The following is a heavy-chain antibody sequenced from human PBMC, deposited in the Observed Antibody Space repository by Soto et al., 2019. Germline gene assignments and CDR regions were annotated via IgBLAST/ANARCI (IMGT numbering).Heavy chain of an antibody. J-gene: IGHJ5*02. D-gene: IGHD4-17*01. V-gene: IGHV4-31*03. CDR1: GGSISSGGYY. Sequence: QVQLQESGPGLVKPSQTLSITCTVSGGSISSGGYYWSWIRQHPGKGLEWIGYIYYSGSTYYNPSLKRRVTISVDPSKNQFSLKLSSVTPADTAVYYCARGVGTTLTATSWFDPWGQGTLVSVSS. CDR2: IYYSGST. CDR3: ARGVGTTLTATSWFDP.